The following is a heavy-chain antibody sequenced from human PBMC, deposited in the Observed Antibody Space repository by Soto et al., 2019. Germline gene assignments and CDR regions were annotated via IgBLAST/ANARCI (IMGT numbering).Heavy chain of an antibody. CDR1: GGSISTYD. CDR2: IYASGDT. CDR3: ARSHSFDVSIYHSSFDF. J-gene: IGHJ4*02. Sequence: PSETLSLTCTVSGGSISTYDWSWIRQPPGGTLEWIGYIYASGDTTYNPSLESRVTMSVDMPNNEFSPELTSLTAADTAVYYCARSHSFDVSIYHSSFDFWGQGTLVTVSS. D-gene: IGHD3-9*01. V-gene: IGHV4-59*01.